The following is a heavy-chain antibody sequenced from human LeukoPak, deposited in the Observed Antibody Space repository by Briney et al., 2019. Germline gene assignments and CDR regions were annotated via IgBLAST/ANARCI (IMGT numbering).Heavy chain of an antibody. CDR3: ARDRTGVYYFDY. V-gene: IGHV3-53*01. J-gene: IGHJ4*02. D-gene: IGHD7-27*01. CDR1: GFTVSSNY. Sequence: GGSLRLSCAASGFTVSSNYMSWVRQAPGKGLEWVSVIYSGGSTYYADSVKGRFTISRDNSKNTLYLQMNSLRVEDTAVYYCARDRTGVYYFDYWGQGTLVTVSS. CDR2: IYSGGST.